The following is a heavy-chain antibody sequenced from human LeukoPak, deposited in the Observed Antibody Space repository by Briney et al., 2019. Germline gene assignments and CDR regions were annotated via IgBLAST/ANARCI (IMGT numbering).Heavy chain of an antibody. CDR1: GFTFGDYA. Sequence: GGSLRLSCTASGFTFGDYALSWFRQAPGRGLEWVGFIRSKRYGGTTEYAASVKGRFSISRDDSKTIAYLQMNSLKTDDTAVYYCARDIGAQYHSSSVNWGQGTLVTVSS. J-gene: IGHJ4*02. V-gene: IGHV3-49*03. CDR2: IRSKRYGGTT. D-gene: IGHD6-13*01. CDR3: ARDIGAQYHSSSVN.